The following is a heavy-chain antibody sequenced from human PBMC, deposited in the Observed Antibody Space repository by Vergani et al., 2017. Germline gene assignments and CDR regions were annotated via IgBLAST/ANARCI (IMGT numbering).Heavy chain of an antibody. CDR3: ARDSRDYPDAFDI. Sequence: QVQLQESGPGLVKPSETLSLTCTVSGGSVSSGSYYWSWIRQPPGKGLEWIGYIYYSGSTNYNPSLKSRVTISVDTSKNQFSLKLSSVTAADTVVYYCARDSRDYPDAFDIWGQGTMVTVSS. D-gene: IGHD4-11*01. CDR1: GGSVSSGSYY. J-gene: IGHJ3*02. V-gene: IGHV4-61*01. CDR2: IYYSGST.